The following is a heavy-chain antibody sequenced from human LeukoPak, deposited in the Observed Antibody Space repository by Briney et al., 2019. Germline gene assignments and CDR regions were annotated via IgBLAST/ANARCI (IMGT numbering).Heavy chain of an antibody. CDR2: IKQDGSEK. CDR1: GFTFSSYW. D-gene: IGHD2-21*02. V-gene: IGHV3-7*01. CDR3: AGLYCGGDCYSYYYYGMDV. J-gene: IGHJ6*02. Sequence: GGSLRLSCAASGFTFSSYWMSWVRQAPGKGLEWVANIKQDGSEKYYVDSVKGRFTISRDNAKNSLYLQMNSLRAEDTAVYYCAGLYCGGDCYSYYYYGMDVWGQGTTVTVSS.